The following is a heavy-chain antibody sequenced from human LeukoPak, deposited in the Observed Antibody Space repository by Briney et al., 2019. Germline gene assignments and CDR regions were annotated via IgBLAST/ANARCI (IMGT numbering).Heavy chain of an antibody. V-gene: IGHV1-18*01. D-gene: IGHD6-19*01. J-gene: IGHJ5*02. CDR2: ISAYNGNT. Sequence: GASVKVSCKASGYSLTSYGITWVRQAPGQGLEWMGWISAYNGNTNYAQKLQGRVTMTRDTSTSTVYMELSSLRSEDTAIYYCASKDSSGWYEEAWGQGTLVTVSS. CDR1: GYSLTSYG. CDR3: ASKDSSGWYEEA.